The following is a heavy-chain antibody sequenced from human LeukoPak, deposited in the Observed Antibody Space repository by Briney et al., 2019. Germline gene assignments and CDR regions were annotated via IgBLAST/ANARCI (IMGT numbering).Heavy chain of an antibody. V-gene: IGHV3-74*03. Sequence: PGGSLRLSCGASGFTFSNSWIHWVRQAPGKGLVCVSGINPDGSIITYADSVKGRFTISRDNAKNTLYLQMNRLRAEDTAVYYWARDGPCVNGVCYTDFEYWGQGTLVTVSS. CDR3: ARDGPCVNGVCYTDFEY. CDR1: GFTFSNSW. D-gene: IGHD2-8*01. J-gene: IGHJ4*02. CDR2: INPDGSII.